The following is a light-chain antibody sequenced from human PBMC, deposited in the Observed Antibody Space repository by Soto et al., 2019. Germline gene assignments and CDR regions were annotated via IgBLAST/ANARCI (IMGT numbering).Light chain of an antibody. Sequence: QSVLTQPPSASGTPGQRVTISCSGSSSSIGSNTVNWYQQLPGTAPKLLIYSNNQRPSGVPDRFSGSKSGTSASLAISGLQSEDEADYYCAAWDDSLNGPFYVFGTGTKV. CDR2: SNN. V-gene: IGLV1-44*01. J-gene: IGLJ1*01. CDR1: SSSIGSNT. CDR3: AAWDDSLNGPFYV.